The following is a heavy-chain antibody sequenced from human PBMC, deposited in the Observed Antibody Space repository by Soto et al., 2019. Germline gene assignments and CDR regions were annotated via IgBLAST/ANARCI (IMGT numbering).Heavy chain of an antibody. Sequence: QLQLQESGPGLVKPSETLSLTCTVSGGSISSSSYYWGWIRQPPGKGLEWIGSIYYSGSTYYNPSLKSRVTISVDTSKNQFSLKLSSVTAADTAVYYCARHITENDAFDIWGQGTMVTVSS. V-gene: IGHV4-39*01. CDR2: IYYSGST. CDR1: GGSISSSSYY. J-gene: IGHJ3*02. CDR3: ARHITENDAFDI.